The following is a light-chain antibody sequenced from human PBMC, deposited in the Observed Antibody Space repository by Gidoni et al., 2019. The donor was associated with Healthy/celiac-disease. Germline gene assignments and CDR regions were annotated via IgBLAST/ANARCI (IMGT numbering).Light chain of an antibody. CDR2: AAS. Sequence: DIQMTQSPASLSASVGDRVTLTCRASQSISSYLNWYQKKPGKAPKLLIYAASSLQSGVPSRFSGSGSVTDFTLTISSLQPEDFATYYCQQSYSTPPNFGQXTRLEIK. CDR1: QSISSY. V-gene: IGKV1-39*01. CDR3: QQSYSTPPN. J-gene: IGKJ5*01.